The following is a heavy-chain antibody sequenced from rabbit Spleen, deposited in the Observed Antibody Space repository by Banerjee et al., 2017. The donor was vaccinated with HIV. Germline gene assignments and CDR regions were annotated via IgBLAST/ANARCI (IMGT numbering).Heavy chain of an antibody. D-gene: IGHD7-1*01. CDR1: GFSFSSSYY. CDR2: IDIGSRDFT. J-gene: IGHJ6*01. Sequence: QEQLVESGGGLVQPEGSLTLTCTASGFSFSSSYYIYWVRQAPGKGLEWIACIDIGSRDFTYYASWAKGRFTISKTSSATVTLQMTSLTVADTATYFCARDTGTSFSSYGMDLWGQGTLVTVS. V-gene: IGHV1S45*01. CDR3: ARDTGTSFSSYGMDL.